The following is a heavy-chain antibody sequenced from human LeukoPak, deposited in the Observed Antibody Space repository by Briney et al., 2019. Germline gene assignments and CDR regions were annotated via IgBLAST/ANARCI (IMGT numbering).Heavy chain of an antibody. CDR3: VRSSSSIFDY. J-gene: IGHJ4*02. V-gene: IGHV4-38-2*02. CDR1: CYSIQRGLY. D-gene: IGHD6-6*01. CDR2: IYHTGST. Sequence: SGTPSLTCTVSCYSIQRGLYWGWIREPPGEGLEWIVNIYHTGSTYYNPSLKSRVTISIDTSKNQFSLKLSSVTAADTAVYYCVRSSSSIFDYWGQGTLVTVSS.